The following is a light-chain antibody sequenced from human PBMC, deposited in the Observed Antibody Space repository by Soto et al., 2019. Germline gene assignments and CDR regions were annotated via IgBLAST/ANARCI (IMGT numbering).Light chain of an antibody. CDR2: NDN. CDR1: RSNIGSNA. J-gene: IGLJ3*02. CDR3: AAWDDSLNARGV. Sequence: QSALTQPPSASGIPGQRVTISCSGSRSNIGSNAVSWYQQLPGTAPKLLIYNDNQRPSGVPDRFSASKSGTSASLAISGLQSEDEADYYCAAWDDSLNARGVFGGGTKLTVL. V-gene: IGLV1-44*01.